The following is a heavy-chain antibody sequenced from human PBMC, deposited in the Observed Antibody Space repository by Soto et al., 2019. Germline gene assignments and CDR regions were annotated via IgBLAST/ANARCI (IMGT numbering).Heavy chain of an antibody. CDR3: ARLTAPDYGLDY. D-gene: IGHD4-17*01. CDR1: GFIFNDYY. J-gene: IGHJ4*02. CDR2: ISSSGRTI. V-gene: IGHV3-11*01. Sequence: QVQLVESGGGLVKPGGSLRLSCVASGFIFNDYYMSWIRQAPGKGLEWLSYISSSGRTIYYADSVKGRFTISRDNAKNSLYLHRNSLRAEDTAVYYCARLTAPDYGLDYWGQGTLVTVSS.